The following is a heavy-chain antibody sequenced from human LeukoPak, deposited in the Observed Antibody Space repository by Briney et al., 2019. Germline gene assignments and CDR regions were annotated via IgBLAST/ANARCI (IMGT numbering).Heavy chain of an antibody. Sequence: PGGSLRLSCAASGFTVSSNYMSWVRQAPGKGLEWVSVIYSGGSTYYADSVKGRFTISRDNSKNTLYLQMNSLRAEDTAVYYCARGVGATAVLYYYYGMDVWGQGTTVTVSS. CDR2: IYSGGST. V-gene: IGHV3-53*01. D-gene: IGHD1-26*01. J-gene: IGHJ6*02. CDR1: GFTVSSNY. CDR3: ARGVGATAVLYYYYGMDV.